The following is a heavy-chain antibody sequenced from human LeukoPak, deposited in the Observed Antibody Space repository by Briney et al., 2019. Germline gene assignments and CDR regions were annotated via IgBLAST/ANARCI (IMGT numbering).Heavy chain of an antibody. V-gene: IGHV3-64D*06. CDR1: GFTLSSYA. Sequence: PGGSLRLSCSASGFTLSSYAMHWVRQAPGKGLEYVSAISYNGGSTYYADSVKGRFTISRDNPKNTLYLQRSSLRAEDSAVFYCVRRTGNYFDYWGQGTLVTVSS. CDR2: ISYNGGST. CDR3: VRRTGNYFDY. J-gene: IGHJ4*02. D-gene: IGHD3/OR15-3a*01.